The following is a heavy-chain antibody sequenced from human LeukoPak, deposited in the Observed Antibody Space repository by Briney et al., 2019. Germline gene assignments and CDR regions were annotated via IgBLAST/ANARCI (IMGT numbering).Heavy chain of an antibody. V-gene: IGHV4-4*07. CDR2: IYTSGST. J-gene: IGHJ5*02. CDR3: ARNTMVRGVIIKRVNNWFDP. D-gene: IGHD3-10*01. CDR1: GGSISSYY. Sequence: SETLSLTCTDSGGSISSYYWSWIRQPAGKGLEWIGRIYTSGSTNYNPSLKSRVTMSVDTSKNQFSLKLSSVTAADTAVYYCARNTMVRGVIIKRVNNWFDPWGQGTLVTVSS.